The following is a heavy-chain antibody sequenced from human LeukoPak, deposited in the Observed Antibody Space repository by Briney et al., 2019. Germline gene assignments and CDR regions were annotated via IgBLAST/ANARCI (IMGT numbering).Heavy chain of an antibody. J-gene: IGHJ6*02. V-gene: IGHV3-21*01. D-gene: IGHD2-15*01. CDR1: GFTFSSYS. Sequence: GGSLRLSCAASGFTFSSYSMNWVRQAPGKGLEWVSSISSSSSYIYYADSVKGRYTISRDNAKNSLYLQMNSLRAEDTAVYYCARAEVVVAATLNYYYYGMDVWGQGTTVTVSS. CDR2: ISSSSSYI. CDR3: ARAEVVVAATLNYYYYGMDV.